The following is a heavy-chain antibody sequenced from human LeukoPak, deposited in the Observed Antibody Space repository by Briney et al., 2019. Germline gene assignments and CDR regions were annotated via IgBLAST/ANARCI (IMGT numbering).Heavy chain of an antibody. Sequence: SETLSLTCTVSGGSISSSSYYWGWIRQPPGKGLEWIGSIYYSGSTYYNPSLKSRVTISVDTSKNQFSLKLSSVIAADTAMYYCTRGPYSNLGRFDYWAREPWSPSPQ. J-gene: IGHJ4*02. V-gene: IGHV4-39*01. D-gene: IGHD4-11*01. CDR1: GGSISSSSYY. CDR3: TRGPYSNLGRFDY. CDR2: IYYSGST.